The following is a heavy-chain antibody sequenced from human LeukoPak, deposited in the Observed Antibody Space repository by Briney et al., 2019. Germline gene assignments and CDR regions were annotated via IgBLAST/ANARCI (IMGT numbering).Heavy chain of an antibody. CDR2: ISYSGST. D-gene: IGHD3-22*01. V-gene: IGHV4-39*07. Sequence: SETLSLTCTVSGDSISSSNYYWGWVRQPPGKGLEWIGSISYSGSTNYNPSLKSRVTISVDRSKNQFSLKMSSVTAADTAVYYCARVGYYDSSGYYYWYFDYWGQGTLVTVSS. CDR1: GDSISSSNYY. CDR3: ARVGYYDSSGYYYWYFDY. J-gene: IGHJ4*02.